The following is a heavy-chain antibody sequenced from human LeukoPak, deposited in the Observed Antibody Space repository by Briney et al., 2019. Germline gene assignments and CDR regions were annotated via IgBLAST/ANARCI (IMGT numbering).Heavy chain of an antibody. CDR1: GYTFTGYY. CDR3: ARLTNDYYRYWYFDL. J-gene: IGHJ2*01. D-gene: IGHD1-26*01. CDR2: INPNSGGT. Sequence: ASVKVSCKASGYTFTGYYMHWVRQAPGQGLEWMGWINPNSGGTNYAQKFQGWVTMTRDTSISTAYMELSRLRSDDTAVYYCARLTNDYYRYWYFDLWGRGTLVTVSS. V-gene: IGHV1-2*04.